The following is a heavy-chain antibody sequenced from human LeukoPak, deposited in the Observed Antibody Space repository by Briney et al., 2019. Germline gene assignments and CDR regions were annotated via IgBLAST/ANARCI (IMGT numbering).Heavy chain of an antibody. CDR1: GYIFTSYW. CDR3: ARLRSGYYYYSYMDV. J-gene: IGHJ6*03. D-gene: IGHD6-25*01. CDR2: IYPGDSDI. V-gene: IGHV5-51*01. Sequence: GESLKISCKGSGYIFTSYWIGWVRQLPGKGLEWMGIIYPGDSDIKYSPSFQGQVTISADKSISTAYLQWSSLKASDSAMYYCARLRSGYYYYSYMDVWGKGTTVTVSS.